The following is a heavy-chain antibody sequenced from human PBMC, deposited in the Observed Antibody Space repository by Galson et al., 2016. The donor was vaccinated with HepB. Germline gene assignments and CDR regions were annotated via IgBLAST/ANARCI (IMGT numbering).Heavy chain of an antibody. V-gene: IGHV3-74*01. CDR2: INSDGSGT. CDR3: ARYTSGWSPHGMDV. Sequence: SLRLSCAASGFTFSNYWMHWVRQAPGKGLVWVSRINSDGSGTNYADSVKGRFTISRDNAKNTLHLQMNSLRAEDTAVYYCARYTSGWSPHGMDVWGQGTTVTVSS. CDR1: GFTFSNYW. D-gene: IGHD6-19*01. J-gene: IGHJ6*02.